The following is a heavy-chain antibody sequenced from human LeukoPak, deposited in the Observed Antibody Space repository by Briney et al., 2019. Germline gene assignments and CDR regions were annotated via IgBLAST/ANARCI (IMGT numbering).Heavy chain of an antibody. J-gene: IGHJ5*02. D-gene: IGHD7-27*01. CDR2: IYSGGST. CDR1: GFTVSSNY. V-gene: IGHV3-53*01. CDR3: ARDSLGMGWFDP. Sequence: PGGSLRLSCAASGFTVSSNYMSWVHQAPGKGLEWVSVIYSGGSTYYADSVKGRFTISRDNSKNTLYLQMNSLRAEDTAVYYCARDSLGMGWFDPWGQGTLVTVSS.